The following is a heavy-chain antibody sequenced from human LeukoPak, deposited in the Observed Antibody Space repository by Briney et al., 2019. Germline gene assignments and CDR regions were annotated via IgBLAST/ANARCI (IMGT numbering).Heavy chain of an antibody. Sequence: GGSLRLSCAASGFTFSSYSMNWVRQAPGKGLEWLSYISSSGSTIYYADSVKDRFTISRDNAKNSLYVQMNSLRAEDTAVYYCATELAATLFDYWGQGTLVTVSS. CDR1: GFTFSSYS. CDR3: ATELAATLFDY. V-gene: IGHV3-48*04. J-gene: IGHJ4*02. D-gene: IGHD2-15*01. CDR2: ISSSGSTI.